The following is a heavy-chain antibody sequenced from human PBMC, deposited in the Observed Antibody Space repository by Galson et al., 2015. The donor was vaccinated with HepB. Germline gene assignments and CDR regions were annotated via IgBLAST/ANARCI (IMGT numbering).Heavy chain of an antibody. J-gene: IGHJ4*02. D-gene: IGHD3-22*01. CDR1: GYSFTSYW. CDR2: IDPSDSYT. Sequence: QSGAEVKKPGESLRISCKGSGYSFTSYWISWVRQMPGKGLEWMGRIDPSDSYTNYSPSFQGHVTISADKSISTAYLQWSSLKASDTAMYYCARHYYYDSSGFGSDYWGQGTLVTVSS. CDR3: ARHYYYDSSGFGSDY. V-gene: IGHV5-10-1*01.